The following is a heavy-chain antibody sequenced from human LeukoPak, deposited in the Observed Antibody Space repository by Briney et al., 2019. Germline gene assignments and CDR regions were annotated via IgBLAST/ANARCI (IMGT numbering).Heavy chain of an antibody. V-gene: IGHV7-4-1*02. CDR1: GYTFTSYA. Sequence: ASVKVSCKASGYTFTSYAMNWVRQAPGQGLEWMGWINTNTGNPTYAQGFTGRFVFSLDTSVSTAYLQISSLKAEDTAVYHCARERSVWSTSLYGMDVWGQGTTVTVSS. CDR3: ARERSVWSTSLYGMDV. D-gene: IGHD2-2*01. CDR2: INTNTGNP. J-gene: IGHJ6*02.